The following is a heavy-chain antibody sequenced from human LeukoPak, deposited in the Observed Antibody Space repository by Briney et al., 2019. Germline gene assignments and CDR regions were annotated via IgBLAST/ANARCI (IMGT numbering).Heavy chain of an antibody. CDR3: AKGHSAYGTGFDF. V-gene: IGHV3-23*01. D-gene: IGHD5-12*01. CDR1: GITFSTFA. J-gene: IGHJ4*02. Sequence: GGSLRLSCAASGITFSTFAMTCVRQAPGRGLECVSVISGAGDRTYYAETVRGRFTVSRDNSKSTLYLQMNSLRAEDTAVYYCAKGHSAYGTGFDFWGQGTLVAVSS. CDR2: ISGAGDRT.